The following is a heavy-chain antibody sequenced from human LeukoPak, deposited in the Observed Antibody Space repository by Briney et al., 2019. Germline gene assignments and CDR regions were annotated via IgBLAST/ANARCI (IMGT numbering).Heavy chain of an antibody. D-gene: IGHD7-27*01. CDR2: ISAYSGNT. J-gene: IGHJ6*03. Sequence: ASVKVSCKASGYTFTSYGISWVRQAPGQGLEWMGWISAYSGNTHYAQKFQGRVTMTTDTSTTTAYMELRGLRSDDTAVYYCARAEKPNWGNYYYYCMDVWGKGTTVTVSS. CDR1: GYTFTSYG. CDR3: ARAEKPNWGNYYYYCMDV. V-gene: IGHV1-18*01.